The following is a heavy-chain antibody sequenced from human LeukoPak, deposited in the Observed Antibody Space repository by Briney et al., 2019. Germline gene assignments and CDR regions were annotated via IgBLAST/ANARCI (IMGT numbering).Heavy chain of an antibody. V-gene: IGHV3-48*01. CDR2: ISSSSSTI. J-gene: IGHJ4*02. CDR1: GFTLSSYS. CDR3: ARYGVGATSMDY. Sequence: PRGSLRLTCAASGFTLSSYSMDWVSQAPGKGPDWVSYISSSSSTIYYADSVKGRFTISRDNAKNSLYLQMNSLRAEDTAVYYCARYGVGATSMDYWGQGTLVTVSS. D-gene: IGHD1-26*01.